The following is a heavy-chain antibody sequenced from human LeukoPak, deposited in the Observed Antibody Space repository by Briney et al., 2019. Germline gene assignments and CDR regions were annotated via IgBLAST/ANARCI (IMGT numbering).Heavy chain of an antibody. Sequence: PETLSLTCVVSSFSISNGFYWVWIRQPPGKGLEWIGNVFYSGATYYNPSLMSRVTISVDTSKNQFSLKLNSVTAADTAVYYCARDRGGRTGYASGDFDFWGQGVLVTVSS. CDR2: VFYSGAT. J-gene: IGHJ4*02. D-gene: IGHD5-12*01. CDR3: ARDRGGRTGYASGDFDF. CDR1: SFSISNGFY. V-gene: IGHV4-38-2*02.